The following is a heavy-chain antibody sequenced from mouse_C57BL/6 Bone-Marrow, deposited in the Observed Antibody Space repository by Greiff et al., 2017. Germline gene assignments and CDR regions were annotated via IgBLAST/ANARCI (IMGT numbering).Heavy chain of an antibody. J-gene: IGHJ3*01. V-gene: IGHV6-6*01. D-gene: IGHD2-4*01. CDR1: GFTFSDAW. CDR2: IRNKANNHAT. Sequence: EVNLEQSGGGFVQPGGSMKLSFAASGFTFSDAWMDWVRPDPEKELEWGAEIRNKANNHATYYAEFVKGRFTISRDDSKSSVYLQMNSLRAEDTGIYYCTRLYDYPFAYWGQGTLVTVSA. CDR3: TRLYDYPFAY.